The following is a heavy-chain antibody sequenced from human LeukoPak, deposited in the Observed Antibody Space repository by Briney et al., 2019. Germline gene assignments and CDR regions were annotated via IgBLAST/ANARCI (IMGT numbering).Heavy chain of an antibody. CDR2: ICPSGGST. CDR3: ARELVVVVAAVYYGMDV. Sequence: ASVKVSCKASGFTFTSYYMHWVRQAPGQGLEWLGIICPSGGSTSYAQKFQGRVTMTRDTSTSTVYMELSSLRSGDTAVYYCARELVVVVAAVYYGMDVWGQGTTVTVSS. CDR1: GFTFTSYY. J-gene: IGHJ6*02. V-gene: IGHV1-46*01. D-gene: IGHD2-15*01.